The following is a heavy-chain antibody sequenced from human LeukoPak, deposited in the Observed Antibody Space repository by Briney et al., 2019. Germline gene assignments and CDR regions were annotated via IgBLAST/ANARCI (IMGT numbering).Heavy chain of an antibody. J-gene: IGHJ4*02. V-gene: IGHV3-23*01. CDR1: GFTFSSYG. CDR3: AKRIHISNWYAAFHS. D-gene: IGHD6-13*01. Sequence: GGSLRLSCEASGFTFSSYGMHWVRQAPGKGLEWVSLISGSGGDAYYADSVKGRFTISRDNAQNTLYLQMSSLRVEDTALYYCAKRIHISNWYAAFHSWGQGTLVTVSS. CDR2: ISGSGGDA.